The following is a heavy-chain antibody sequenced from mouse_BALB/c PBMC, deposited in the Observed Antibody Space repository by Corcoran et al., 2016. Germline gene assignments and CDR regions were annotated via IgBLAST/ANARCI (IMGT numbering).Heavy chain of an antibody. V-gene: IGHV9-3-1*01. CDR1: GYTFTNYG. Sequence: QSQLVQAGPELKKPGETVKISCKASGYTFTNYGMNWVKQAPGKGLKGMGWINTYTGEPTYADDFKGRFAFPLETSASTAYLQINNLKNEDTATYFWARWLLRYYAMDYWGQGTSVTVSS. D-gene: IGHD2-3*01. CDR3: ARWLLRYYAMDY. J-gene: IGHJ4*01. CDR2: INTYTGEP.